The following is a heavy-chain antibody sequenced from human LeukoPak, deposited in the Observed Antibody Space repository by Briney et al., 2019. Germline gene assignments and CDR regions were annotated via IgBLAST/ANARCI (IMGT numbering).Heavy chain of an antibody. Sequence: GRSLRLSCAASGFTFSSYGMHWVRQAPGKGLEWVAVIWYDGSNKYYTDSVKGRFTISRDNSKNTLYLQMNSLRAEDTAIYYCAKYVLVTGADTFDIWGQGTMVIVSS. V-gene: IGHV3-33*06. CDR3: AKYVLVTGADTFDI. J-gene: IGHJ3*02. CDR2: IWYDGSNK. D-gene: IGHD2-21*02. CDR1: GFTFSSYG.